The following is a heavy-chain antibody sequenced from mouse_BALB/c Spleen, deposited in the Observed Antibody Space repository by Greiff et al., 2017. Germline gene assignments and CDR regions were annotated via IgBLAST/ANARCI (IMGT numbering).Heavy chain of an antibody. CDR3: ASLRGGAWFAY. Sequence: EVKVVESGGGLVQPGESLKLSCESNEYEFPSHDMSWVRKTPEKRLELVAAINSDGGSTYYPDTMERRFIISRDNTKKTLYLQMSSLRSEDTALYYCASLRGGAWFAYWGQGTLVTVSA. CDR1: EYEFPSHD. J-gene: IGHJ3*01. CDR2: INSDGGST. V-gene: IGHV5-2*01. D-gene: IGHD1-1*01.